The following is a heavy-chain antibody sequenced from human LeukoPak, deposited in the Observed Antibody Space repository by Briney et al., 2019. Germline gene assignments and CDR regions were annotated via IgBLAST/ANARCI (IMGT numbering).Heavy chain of an antibody. CDR3: ARRTLFGVIKPPDY. CDR2: IIPILGIA. CDR1: GGTFSSYA. J-gene: IGHJ4*02. D-gene: IGHD3-3*01. V-gene: IGHV1-69*10. Sequence: VKVXCKASGGTFSSYAISWVRQAPGQGLEWMGRIIPILGIANYAQKFQGRVTITADKSTSTAYMELSSLRVEDTAVYYCARRTLFGVIKPPDYWGQGTLVTVSS.